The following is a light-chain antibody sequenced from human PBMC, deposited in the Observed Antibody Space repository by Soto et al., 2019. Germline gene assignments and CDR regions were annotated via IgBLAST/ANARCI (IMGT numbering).Light chain of an antibody. CDR1: SSDVGGYNY. V-gene: IGLV2-14*01. Sequence: QSVLTQPASVSGSPGQSITISCTGTSSDVGGYNYVSWYQHHPGKAPKLLIYEVTHRPSGVSNRFSGSKSGNTASLTISGLQAEDEADYYCSSYTISNTLPFVFGTGTKLTVL. J-gene: IGLJ1*01. CDR2: EVT. CDR3: SSYTISNTLPFV.